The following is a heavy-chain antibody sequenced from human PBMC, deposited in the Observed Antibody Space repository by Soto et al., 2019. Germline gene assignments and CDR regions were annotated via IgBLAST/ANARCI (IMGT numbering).Heavy chain of an antibody. CDR3: AKGDNLGPKTGYTFDP. J-gene: IGHJ5*02. V-gene: IGHV6-1*01. CDR2: TYFRSKWYN. Sequence: SQTLSLTCAISGDSVSSNTASWNWIRQSPSRGLEWLGRTYFRSKWYNDYAVSVKSRIIINPDTSNNQFSLQLNSVTPEDTAVYFCAKGDNLGPKTGYTFDPWGQGIMVTVSS. D-gene: IGHD6-25*01. CDR1: GDSVSSNTAS.